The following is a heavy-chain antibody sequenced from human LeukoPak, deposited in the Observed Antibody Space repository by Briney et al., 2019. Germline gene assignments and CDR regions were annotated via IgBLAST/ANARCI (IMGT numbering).Heavy chain of an antibody. CDR2: INAGNGNT. CDR3: ARLLRGYLDY. CDR1: GYTFTSYA. V-gene: IGHV1-3*01. Sequence: GASVKVSCKASGYTFTSYAMHWVRQAPGQRLEWMGWINAGNGNTKYSQKFQGRVTITRHTSASTAYMELSSLRSDETAVYYCARLLRGYLDYWGQGTLVTVSS. J-gene: IGHJ4*02. D-gene: IGHD3-10*01.